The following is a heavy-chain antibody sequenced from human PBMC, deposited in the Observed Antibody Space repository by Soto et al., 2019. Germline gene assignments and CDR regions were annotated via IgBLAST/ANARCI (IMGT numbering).Heavy chain of an antibody. V-gene: IGHV1-8*01. CDR2: MNPNSGNT. D-gene: IGHD2-2*01. CDR1: GYTFTSYD. Sequence: GASVKVSCKASGYTFTSYDINWVRQATGQGLEWMGWMNPNSGNTGYAQKFQGRVTMTRNTSISTAYMELSSLRSEDTAVYYCARRCSSTSCYLLGAFDIWGRGTMVTVSS. J-gene: IGHJ3*02. CDR3: ARRCSSTSCYLLGAFDI.